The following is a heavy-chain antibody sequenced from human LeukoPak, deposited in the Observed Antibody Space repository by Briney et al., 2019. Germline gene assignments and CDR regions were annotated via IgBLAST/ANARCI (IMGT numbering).Heavy chain of an antibody. CDR3: ARRKSGWFDP. CDR2: IYYSGST. V-gene: IGHV4-30-4*01. J-gene: IGHJ5*02. Sequence: PSETLSLTCTVSGDSISSGDYYWTWIRQAPGTDLEWIGYIYYSGSTYYNPSLKSRVTISVDTSQNQFSLRLSSVNDADTAMYYCARRKSGWFDPWGQGTLVTVSS. CDR1: GDSISSGDYY.